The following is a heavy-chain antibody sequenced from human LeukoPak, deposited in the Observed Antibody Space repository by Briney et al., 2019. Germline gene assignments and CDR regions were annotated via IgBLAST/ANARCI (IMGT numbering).Heavy chain of an antibody. J-gene: IGHJ4*02. CDR2: IKQDGSEK. Sequence: PGGSLRLSCAASGFTFSSYWMSWVRQAPGKGLEWVANIKQDGSEKYYVDSVKGRFTISRDNAKNSLYLQMNSLRAEDTAVYYCARADRRDTAMVAKNDYWGQGTLVTVSS. V-gene: IGHV3-7*01. D-gene: IGHD5-18*01. CDR3: ARADRRDTAMVAKNDY. CDR1: GFTFSSYW.